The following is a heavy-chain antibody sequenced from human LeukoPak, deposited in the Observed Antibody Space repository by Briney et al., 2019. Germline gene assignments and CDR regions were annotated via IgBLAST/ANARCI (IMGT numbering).Heavy chain of an antibody. Sequence: GASVKVSCKASGYTFTSYGISWVRQAPGQGLEGMGWISAYNGNTNYAQKLQGRVTMTTDTSTSTAYMELRSLRSDDTAVYYCARDRIAAAVSYYYGMDVWGKGATVTVSS. V-gene: IGHV1-18*04. CDR1: GYTFTSYG. CDR3: ARDRIAAAVSYYYGMDV. J-gene: IGHJ6*04. CDR2: ISAYNGNT. D-gene: IGHD6-13*01.